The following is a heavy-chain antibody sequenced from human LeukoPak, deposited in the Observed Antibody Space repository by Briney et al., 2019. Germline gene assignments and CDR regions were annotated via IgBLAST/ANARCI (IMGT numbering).Heavy chain of an antibody. CDR3: ARAEGYCSGGKCSYFDY. CDR1: GGSISSYY. D-gene: IGHD2-15*01. V-gene: IGHV4-59*01. CDR2: IYYSGST. J-gene: IGHJ4*02. Sequence: PSETQSLTCTVSGGSISSYYWSWIRQPPGKGLEWIGYIYYSGSTNYNPSLKSRVTISVDTSKNQFSLKLSSVTAADTAVYYCARAEGYCSGGKCSYFDYWGQGSLVTVSS.